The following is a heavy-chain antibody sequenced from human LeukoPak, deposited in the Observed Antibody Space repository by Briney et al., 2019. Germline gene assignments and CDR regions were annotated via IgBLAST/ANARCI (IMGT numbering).Heavy chain of an antibody. CDR1: GYYFTNYW. CDR2: IYPGDSDT. V-gene: IGHV5-51*01. J-gene: IGHJ4*02. Sequence: GESLKISCKVSGYYFTNYWIGWVRQMPGRGLEWMGFIYPGDSDTRYNPSFQGQVTISVDKSFKTAFLQWSSLKASDTAIYYCASQSHEDYYFDYWGQGTLVTVSS. CDR3: ASQSHEDYYFDY.